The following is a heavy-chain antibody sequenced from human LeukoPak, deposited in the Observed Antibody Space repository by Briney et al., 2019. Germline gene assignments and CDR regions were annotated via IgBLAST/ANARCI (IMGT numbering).Heavy chain of an antibody. CDR3: AKDALPPDY. J-gene: IGHJ4*02. CDR2: ISGTGGST. V-gene: IGHV3-23*01. CDR1: GLTFSNYA. Sequence: ESLRLSCATSGLTFSNYALSWVRQAPGKGLEWVSSISGTGGSTYYTDSVKGRFTISRDNSKSTLYLQLNSLRAEDTAVYFCAKDALPPDYWGQGTLVTVSS.